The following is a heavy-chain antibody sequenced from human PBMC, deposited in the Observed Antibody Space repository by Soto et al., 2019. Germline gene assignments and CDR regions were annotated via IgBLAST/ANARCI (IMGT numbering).Heavy chain of an antibody. J-gene: IGHJ4*02. D-gene: IGHD5-12*01. V-gene: IGHV3-49*03. Sequence: GGSLRVSCTASGFNFGDYSMSWFRKNTGKGLEWVGFIRSKAYGGTPEYAASVSGRFTISRDDSKSIAHLQMDSLKTEDTAVYYCSRIRGWMATIYFDYWGQGTLVTVSS. CDR2: IRSKAYGGTP. CDR3: SRIRGWMATIYFDY. CDR1: GFNFGDYS.